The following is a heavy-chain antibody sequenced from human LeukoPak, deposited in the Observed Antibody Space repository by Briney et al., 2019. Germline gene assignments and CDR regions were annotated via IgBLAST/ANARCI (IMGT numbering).Heavy chain of an antibody. Sequence: ASVKVSCKASGYTFTGYYMHWVRQAPGQGLEWMGWINPNSGGTNYAQKFQGRVTMTRDTSISTAYMELSRLRSDDTAVYYCASGGPTVVTPGYCDYWGQGTLVTVSS. D-gene: IGHD4-23*01. CDR1: GYTFTGYY. CDR2: INPNSGGT. V-gene: IGHV1-2*02. CDR3: ASGGPTVVTPGYCDY. J-gene: IGHJ4*02.